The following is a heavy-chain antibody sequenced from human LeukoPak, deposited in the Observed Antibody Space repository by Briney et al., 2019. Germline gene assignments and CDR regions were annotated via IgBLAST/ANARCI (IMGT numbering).Heavy chain of an antibody. J-gene: IGHJ4*02. CDR2: INSDGSET. D-gene: IGHD3-16*01. CDR3: ARVRMGDDFNPFDY. V-gene: IGHV3-74*01. CDR1: GFTFSSFW. Sequence: GGSLRLSCAASGFTFSSFWIYWVRHAPGKGLVWFSRINSDGSETTYADSVKGRFTISRDNAKNTLYLQMNSLRAEDTAVYYCARVRMGDDFNPFDYWGQGTLVTVSS.